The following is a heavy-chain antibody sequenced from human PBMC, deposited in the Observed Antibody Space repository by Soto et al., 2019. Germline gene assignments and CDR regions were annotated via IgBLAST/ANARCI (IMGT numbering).Heavy chain of an antibody. Sequence: ASVKVSCKTSGYDFTAYDINWVRQASGQGLEWMGWMNPINGATGSARRFQGRVSMTRNTATGTAYLELTSLRSDATGVYYCGRGPSPRAPAARPPYYSAMDVWGQGTTVTVSS. D-gene: IGHD6-6*01. CDR1: GYDFTAYD. CDR2: MNPINGAT. J-gene: IGHJ6*02. CDR3: GRGPSPRAPAARPPYYSAMDV. V-gene: IGHV1-8*02.